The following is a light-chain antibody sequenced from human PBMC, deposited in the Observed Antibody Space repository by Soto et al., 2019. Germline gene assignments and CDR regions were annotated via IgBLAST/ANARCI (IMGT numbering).Light chain of an antibody. CDR3: CSYPTSPTYV. CDR2: GVN. Sequence: QSVLTQPASVSGSPGQSITISCTGTVSDVGGYDSVSWYQQHPGRAPKLIIYGVNNRPSGVSNRFSASKSADTASLTISGLQAEDEANYYCCSYPTSPTYVFGTRTKVTVL. V-gene: IGLV2-14*03. J-gene: IGLJ1*01. CDR1: VSDVGGYDS.